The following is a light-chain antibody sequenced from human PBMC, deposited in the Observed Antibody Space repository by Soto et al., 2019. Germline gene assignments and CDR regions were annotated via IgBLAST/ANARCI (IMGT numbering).Light chain of an antibody. CDR2: DAS. CDR3: QQYGSYWT. J-gene: IGKJ1*01. Sequence: QMTQSPSTLSASVGDRVTITCRASHNIGRSLAWYQQKPGETPKVLVYDASNLRGGVPSRFSGSGSGTEFTLTISLQPDDFATYYCQQYGSYWTFGQGTKVDIK. CDR1: HNIGRS. V-gene: IGKV1-5*01.